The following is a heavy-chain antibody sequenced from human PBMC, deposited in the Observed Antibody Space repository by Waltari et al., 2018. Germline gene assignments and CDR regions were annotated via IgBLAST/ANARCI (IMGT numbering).Heavy chain of an antibody. CDR2: ISSMSSYR. D-gene: IGHD3-10*01. CDR3: ARGSKHAPYGMDV. V-gene: IGHV3-21*01. Sequence: EVQLVESGGGLVKPGGYLRLACAASGFTFSRYSMTWVRQAQGKGLMWVSSISSMSSYRYYAASVKGRFTISRDNAKNSLYPQMNSLRAEDTAVYYCARGSKHAPYGMDVWGQGTTVTVSS. CDR1: GFTFSRYS. J-gene: IGHJ6*02.